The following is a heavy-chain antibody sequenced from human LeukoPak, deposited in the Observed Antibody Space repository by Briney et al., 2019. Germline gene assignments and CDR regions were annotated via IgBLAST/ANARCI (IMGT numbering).Heavy chain of an antibody. D-gene: IGHD6-13*01. CDR2: IWYDGSNK. CDR3: ARMPLGIAAAGSDY. Sequence: GGSLRLSCAASGFTFSSYGMHWVRQAPGKGLEWVAVIWYDGSNKYYADSVKGRFTISRDNSKNTLYLQMNSLRAEDTAVYYCARMPLGIAAAGSDYWGQGTLVTVSS. CDR1: GFTFSSYG. J-gene: IGHJ4*02. V-gene: IGHV3-33*01.